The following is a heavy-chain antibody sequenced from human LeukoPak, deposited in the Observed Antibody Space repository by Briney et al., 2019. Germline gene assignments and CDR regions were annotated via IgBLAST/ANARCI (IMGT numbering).Heavy chain of an antibody. D-gene: IGHD3-10*01. J-gene: IGHJ4*02. Sequence: ASVKVSCKASGGTFSSYAISWVRQAPGQGLEWMGGIIPIFGTANYAQKFQGRVTITADESTSTAYMELSSLRSEDTAVYYCARDNGYYGSGCYSFDYWGQGTLVTVSS. CDR1: GGTFSSYA. CDR2: IIPIFGTA. V-gene: IGHV1-69*13. CDR3: ARDNGYYGSGCYSFDY.